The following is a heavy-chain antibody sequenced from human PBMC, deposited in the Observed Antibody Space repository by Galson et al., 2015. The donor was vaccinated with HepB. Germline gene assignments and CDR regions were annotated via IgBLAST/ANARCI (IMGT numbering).Heavy chain of an antibody. V-gene: IGHV3-23*01. Sequence: SLRLSCAASGFTFSSYAMSWVRQAPGKGLEWVSAISGSGGSKYYADSVKGRFTISRDNSKNTLYLQMNSLRAEDTAVYYCARDQVDYYYYGMDVWGQGTTVTVSS. J-gene: IGHJ6*02. CDR1: GFTFSSYA. CDR3: ARDQVDYYYYGMDV. CDR2: ISGSGGSK.